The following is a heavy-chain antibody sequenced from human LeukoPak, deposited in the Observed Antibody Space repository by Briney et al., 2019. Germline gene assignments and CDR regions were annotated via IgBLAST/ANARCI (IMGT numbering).Heavy chain of an antibody. V-gene: IGHV3-48*04. J-gene: IGHJ4*02. D-gene: IGHD3-10*01. Sequence: GGSLRLSCAASGFTFSSYGMNWVRQAPGKGLEWVSYISSSGSTIYYADSVKGRFTISRDNAKNSLHLQVNSLRAEDTAVYYCVRERFHGSGAPKFAFWGEGTLVTVSS. CDR3: VRERFHGSGAPKFAF. CDR1: GFTFSSYG. CDR2: ISSSGSTI.